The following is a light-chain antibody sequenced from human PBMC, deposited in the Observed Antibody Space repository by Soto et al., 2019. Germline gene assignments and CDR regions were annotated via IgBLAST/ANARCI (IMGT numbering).Light chain of an antibody. CDR1: QSVSSSY. CDR3: QQYSRSPWT. Sequence: DIVLTQSPDTLSLSPGERATLSCRASQSVSSSYFAWYQQKPGQAPRLLIHSSYSRATGIPDRFGGSGSGTDFTLTISRLEPEDFAVYYCQQYSRSPWTFGQGTKVDIK. V-gene: IGKV3-20*01. J-gene: IGKJ1*01. CDR2: SSY.